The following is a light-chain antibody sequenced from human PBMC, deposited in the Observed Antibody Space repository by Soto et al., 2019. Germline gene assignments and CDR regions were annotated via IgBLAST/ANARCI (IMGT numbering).Light chain of an antibody. CDR3: QQRSNWPPKLT. Sequence: EIVLTQSPSTLSLSPGERATLSCRASQSVSSYLAWYQQKPGQAPRLLIYDASNRATGIPARFSGCGSGTDFTLTISSLEPEDFAVYYCQQRSNWPPKLTFGGGTKVEIK. CDR1: QSVSSY. CDR2: DAS. V-gene: IGKV3-11*01. J-gene: IGKJ4*01.